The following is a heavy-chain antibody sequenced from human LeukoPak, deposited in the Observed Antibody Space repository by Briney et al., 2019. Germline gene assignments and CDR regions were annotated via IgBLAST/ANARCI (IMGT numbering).Heavy chain of an antibody. CDR1: GFTFDDYA. V-gene: IGHV3-9*01. CDR2: ISWNSGSI. D-gene: IGHD1-14*01. Sequence: PGRSLRLSCAASGFTFDDYAMHWVRQAPGKGLEWVSGISWNSGSIGYADSVKGRFTISRDNAKNSLYLQMNSLRAEDTALYYCAKDIASEDLEYNWFDPWGQGTLVTVSS. J-gene: IGHJ5*02. CDR3: AKDIASEDLEYNWFDP.